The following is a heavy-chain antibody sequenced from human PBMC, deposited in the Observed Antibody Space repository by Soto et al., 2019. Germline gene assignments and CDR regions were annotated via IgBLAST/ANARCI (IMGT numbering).Heavy chain of an antibody. CDR2: IYYSGST. D-gene: IGHD2-21*02. V-gene: IGHV4-30-4*01. Sequence: PWETLSLTCTVSGGSISSGDYYWSWIRQPPGKGLEWIGYIYYSGSTYYNPSLKSRVTISVDTSKNQFSLKLSSVTAADTAVYYCARALSAYCGGDCYFFDYWGQGTLVTVSS. J-gene: IGHJ4*02. CDR3: ARALSAYCGGDCYFFDY. CDR1: GGSISSGDYY.